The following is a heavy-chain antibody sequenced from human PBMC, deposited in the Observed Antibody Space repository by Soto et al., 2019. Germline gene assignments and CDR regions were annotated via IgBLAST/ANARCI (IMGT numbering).Heavy chain of an antibody. Sequence: PGGSLSLSCAASGFTFSSYGMHWVRQAPGKGLEWVAVIWYDGSNKYYADSVKGRFTISRDNAKRSLYLQMMSLTAEDTAIYYCVRGGGGGLFDPWGQGTMVTVSS. V-gene: IGHV3-33*01. D-gene: IGHD2-15*01. CDR3: VRGGGGGLFDP. CDR2: IWYDGSNK. J-gene: IGHJ5*02. CDR1: GFTFSSYG.